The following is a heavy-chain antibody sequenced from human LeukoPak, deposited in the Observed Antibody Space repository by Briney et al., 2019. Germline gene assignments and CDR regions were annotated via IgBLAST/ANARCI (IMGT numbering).Heavy chain of an antibody. V-gene: IGHV4-39*01. CDR2: IYYTGTT. Sequence: SETLSLTCTVSGGSISTRSYYWGWIRQPPGKGLEWIGSIYYTGTTYYSPSLKSRVTISVDTSKNQFSLKLSSVTAADTAVYYCARRAGTTIDYWGQGTLVTVSS. D-gene: IGHD1-1*01. CDR3: ARRAGTTIDY. J-gene: IGHJ4*02. CDR1: GGSISTRSYY.